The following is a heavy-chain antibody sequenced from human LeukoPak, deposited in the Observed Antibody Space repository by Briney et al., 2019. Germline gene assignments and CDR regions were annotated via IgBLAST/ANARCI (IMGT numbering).Heavy chain of an antibody. J-gene: IGHJ6*03. V-gene: IGHV4-59*10. CDR2: IYTSGST. CDR3: ARASLALGYYYYMDV. Sequence: SETLSLTCAVYGGSFSGYYWSWIRQPPGKGLEWIGRIYTSGSTNYNPSLKSRVTMSVDTSKNQFSLKLSSVTAADTALYYCARASLALGYYYYMDVWGKGTTVTVSS. D-gene: IGHD3-16*01. CDR1: GGSFSGYY.